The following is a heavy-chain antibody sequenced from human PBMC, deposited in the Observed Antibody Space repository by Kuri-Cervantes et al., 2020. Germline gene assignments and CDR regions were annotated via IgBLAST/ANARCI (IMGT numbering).Heavy chain of an antibody. CDR2: ITGGGGGT. Sequence: GGSLRLSCAASRFTLSTYALSWVRQPPGKGLGWVSIITGGGGGTYYADPVKGRFTLSRDNAKIKVLLQMNSLGAEDTAVYYCARRSVPDPWGQGTLVTVSS. CDR3: ARRSVPDP. CDR1: RFTLSTYA. V-gene: IGHV3-23*01. J-gene: IGHJ5*02.